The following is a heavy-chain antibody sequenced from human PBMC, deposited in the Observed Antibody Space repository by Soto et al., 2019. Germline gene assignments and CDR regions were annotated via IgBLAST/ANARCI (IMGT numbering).Heavy chain of an antibody. D-gene: IGHD2-8*01. CDR2: IYYSGST. CDR3: ASEKKYCTTGVCYPGWFDP. J-gene: IGHJ5*02. CDR1: GGSISSSSYY. Sequence: QLQLQESGPGLVKPSETLSLTCTVSGGSISSSSYYWGWIRQPPGKGLEWIGSIYYSGSTYYNPSLKSRVTISVDTSKNQFSLKLSSVTAADTAVYYCASEKKYCTTGVCYPGWFDPWGQGTLVTVSS. V-gene: IGHV4-39*01.